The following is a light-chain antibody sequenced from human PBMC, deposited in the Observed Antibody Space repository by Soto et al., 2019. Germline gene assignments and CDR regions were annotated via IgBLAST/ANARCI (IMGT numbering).Light chain of an antibody. CDR2: GAS. J-gene: IGKJ1*01. CDR1: QSIGKH. CDR3: LLHKSYVWT. V-gene: IGKV1-17*01. Sequence: DIQMTQSPSFLSASVGDRVTITCRASQSIGKHLNWYQQKPGKAPKFLIYGASTLQSGVPSRFSGSGSGTEFTLTITSLQPEDFATYYCLLHKSYVWTFGQGTKVDIK.